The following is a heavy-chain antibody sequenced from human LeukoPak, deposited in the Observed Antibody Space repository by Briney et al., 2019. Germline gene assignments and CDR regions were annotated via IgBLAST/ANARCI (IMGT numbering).Heavy chain of an antibody. D-gene: IGHD3-10*01. Sequence: GGSLRLSCAASGLTFRNYDMSWVRQAPGKGLEWVSSVSGSGDRTYYADSVKGRFTISRDNSKNTLYLQMNSLRAEDTAVYYCAKSHPRWFGELFPSDYWGQGTLVTVSS. V-gene: IGHV3-23*01. CDR1: GLTFRNYD. CDR2: VSGSGDRT. J-gene: IGHJ4*02. CDR3: AKSHPRWFGELFPSDY.